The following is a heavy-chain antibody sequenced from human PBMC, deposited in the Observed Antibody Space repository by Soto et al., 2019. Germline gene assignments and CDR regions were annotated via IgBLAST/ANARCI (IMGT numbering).Heavy chain of an antibody. V-gene: IGHV1-69*12. Sequence: QVQLEQSGAEVKKPGSSVKVSCKASVGSFSNAAISWVRQAPGQGLEWMGGIMPIFRTPDYAQKFQGRVTLTADESTSTAYMELSGLRSDDTAIYYCARDKARLQLGGNYYYVLDVWGQGTTVTVSS. CDR1: VGSFSNAA. CDR2: IMPIFRTP. CDR3: ARDKARLQLGGNYYYVLDV. J-gene: IGHJ6*02. D-gene: IGHD5-12*01.